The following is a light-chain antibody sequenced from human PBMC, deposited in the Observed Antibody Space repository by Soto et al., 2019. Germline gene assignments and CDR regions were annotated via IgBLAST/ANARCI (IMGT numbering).Light chain of an antibody. CDR2: DVS. J-gene: IGLJ1*01. Sequence: QSVLTQPASVSGSPGQSITISCIGTSLDVGGYNYVSWYQQHPGKAPNLMIYDVSKRPSGVPDRFSGSKSGNTASLTISGLQAEDEADYYCCSDAGSYTLLGTGNKVTVL. CDR1: SLDVGGYNY. V-gene: IGLV2-11*01. CDR3: CSDAGSYTL.